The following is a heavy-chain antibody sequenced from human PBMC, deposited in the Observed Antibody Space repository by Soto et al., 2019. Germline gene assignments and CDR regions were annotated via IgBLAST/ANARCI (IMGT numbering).Heavy chain of an antibody. CDR2: ISSDGNII. V-gene: IGHV3-30-3*01. J-gene: IGHJ4*02. CDR3: VRENYGFSVGSFDY. D-gene: IGHD3-3*01. Sequence: QVQLVESGGGVVQPGRSLRLSCAASGFIFTGHAMHWVRQAPGKGLEWLAVISSDGNIIFYGDSLKGRFTISRDNSKNTLYLQMSSLRTEDTAVYYCVRENYGFSVGSFDYWGQGTLAIVSS. CDR1: GFIFTGHA.